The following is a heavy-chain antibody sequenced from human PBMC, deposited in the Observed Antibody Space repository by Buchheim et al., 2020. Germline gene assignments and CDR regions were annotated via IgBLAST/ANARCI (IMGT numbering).Heavy chain of an antibody. J-gene: IGHJ4*02. D-gene: IGHD2-8*01. CDR1: GDSISSYY. CDR2: IYYSGST. Sequence: QVQLQESGPGLVKPSETLSLTCTVSGDSISSYYWSWIRQPPGKGLEWIGYIYYSGSTNYNPSLKSRVTISVDTSKNQFSLKLNSVTAADTAVYYCARVVGYCTNGVCPFDCWGQGSL. CDR3: ARVVGYCTNGVCPFDC. V-gene: IGHV4-59*01.